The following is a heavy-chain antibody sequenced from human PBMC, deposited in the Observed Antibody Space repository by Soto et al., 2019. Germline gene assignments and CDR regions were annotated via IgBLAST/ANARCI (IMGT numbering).Heavy chain of an antibody. D-gene: IGHD5-18*01. J-gene: IGHJ4*02. V-gene: IGHV4-30-4*01. Sequence: QVQLQESGPGLVKPSQTLSLTCTISGGSISSGDYYWSWIRQPPGKGLEWIGYIYYRGSTYYNPSLKSRITISVDTSKNQFSLKLSSVTAADTAVYYCASNSYVYTFYDYWGQGTLVTVSS. CDR2: IYYRGST. CDR3: ASNSYVYTFYDY. CDR1: GGSISSGDYY.